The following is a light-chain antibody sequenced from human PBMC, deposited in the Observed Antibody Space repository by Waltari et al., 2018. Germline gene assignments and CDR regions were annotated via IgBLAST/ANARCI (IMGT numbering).Light chain of an antibody. Sequence: QSALTQPASVSGSPGQSITISCTGTSSDVGGYNHVPWYQQHPGKAPKLMIYDVSNRPSGVSNRFSGSKSGNTASLTISGLQAEDEADYYCSSYTSSSTLGVFGGGTKLTVL. V-gene: IGLV2-14*03. CDR2: DVS. CDR1: SSDVGGYNH. J-gene: IGLJ2*01. CDR3: SSYTSSSTLGV.